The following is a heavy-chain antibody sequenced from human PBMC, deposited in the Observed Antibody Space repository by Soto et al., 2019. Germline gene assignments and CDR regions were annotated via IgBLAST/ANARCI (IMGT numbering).Heavy chain of an antibody. D-gene: IGHD6-19*01. Sequence: QVQLQESGPGLVKPSGTLSLTCAVSGDSMNNNNWWSWVRQSPRKGLEWIAEIYHSGATNYNPTLQSRVTISIDKSEKQFSLNLNSVTAADTAVYYCARAGLGLVFDSWGQGALVTVSS. CDR2: IYHSGAT. J-gene: IGHJ5*01. CDR3: ARAGLGLVFDS. V-gene: IGHV4-4*02. CDR1: GDSMNNNNW.